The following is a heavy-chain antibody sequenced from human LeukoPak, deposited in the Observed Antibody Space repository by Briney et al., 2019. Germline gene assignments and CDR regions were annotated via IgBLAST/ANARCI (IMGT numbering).Heavy chain of an antibody. Sequence: GGSQRLSCSASGFTFSIYSMNWVRQAPGKGLEWVSYIDSRSGTIYYADSVKGRLTLSRDNSRNTLYLRMNSLRAEDTAVYHCGRDCTGGTCHSGYWGQGTLVTVSS. D-gene: IGHD2-15*01. CDR2: IDSRSGTI. CDR3: GRDCTGGTCHSGY. J-gene: IGHJ4*02. V-gene: IGHV3-48*04. CDR1: GFTFSIYS.